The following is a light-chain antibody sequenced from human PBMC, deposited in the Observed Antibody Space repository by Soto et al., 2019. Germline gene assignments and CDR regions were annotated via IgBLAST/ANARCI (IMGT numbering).Light chain of an antibody. CDR2: GAS. V-gene: IGKV3-20*01. CDR1: QSVTGTN. Sequence: ENVLTQSPGTLSLSPGEGATLSCRASQSVTGTNLAWYQQRAGQAPRLLIYGASNRATGIPDRFSGSGSGTDFTLTISRLEPEDFAVYYCQQYGSSGTFGQGTKVDI. J-gene: IGKJ1*01. CDR3: QQYGSSGT.